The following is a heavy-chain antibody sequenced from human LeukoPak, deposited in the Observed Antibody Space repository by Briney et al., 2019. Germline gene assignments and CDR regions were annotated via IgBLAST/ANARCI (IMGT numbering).Heavy chain of an antibody. D-gene: IGHD3-22*01. Sequence: PGGSLRLSCAASGFTFSDFSMSWIRQAPGKGLEWISYITGITVTMNYADSVKGRFTISRDNAKKSLYLQMNSLRAEDTAIYYCATHHDSSPYFYPNRGQGTLVTVSS. CDR1: GFTFSDFS. CDR2: ITGITVTM. CDR3: ATHHDSSPYFYPN. J-gene: IGHJ4*02. V-gene: IGHV3-11*04.